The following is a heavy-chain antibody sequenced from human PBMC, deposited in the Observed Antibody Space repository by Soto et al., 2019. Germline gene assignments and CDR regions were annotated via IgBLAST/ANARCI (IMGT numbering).Heavy chain of an antibody. V-gene: IGHV1-69*02. Sequence: QVQLVQSGAEVKKPGSSVKVSCKASGGTFSSYTISWVRQAPGQGPEWMGRIIPILGIANYAQKFQGRVTIQTDNSPKTAYAALRRLGSDDTPVYFCARVARDYFDYFDYWGQGTLVTVSP. J-gene: IGHJ4*02. CDR2: IIPILGIA. CDR3: ARVARDYFDYFDY. CDR1: GGTFSSYT. D-gene: IGHD4-17*01.